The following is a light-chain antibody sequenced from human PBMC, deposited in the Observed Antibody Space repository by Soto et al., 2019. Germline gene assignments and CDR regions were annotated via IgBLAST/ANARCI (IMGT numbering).Light chain of an antibody. J-gene: IGKJ1*01. V-gene: IGKV1-5*01. CDR1: QSISHF. CDR3: QQYTSYSRA. CDR2: DGS. Sequence: DIQMTQSPSTLSASVGDRVTITCRASQSISHFLAWYQQKPGKVPKLLIYDGSNLESGVPSRFSGSGSGTAFTLTISGLQPDDFTTYYCQQYTSYSRAFGQGTKVDLK.